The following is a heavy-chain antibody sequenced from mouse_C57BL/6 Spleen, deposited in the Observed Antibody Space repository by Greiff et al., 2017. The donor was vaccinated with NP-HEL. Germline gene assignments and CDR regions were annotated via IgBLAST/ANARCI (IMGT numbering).Heavy chain of an antibody. J-gene: IGHJ2*01. CDR3: ARQFDYYGSIPYYFDY. V-gene: IGHV5-17*01. Sequence: EVQGVESGGGLVKPGGSLKLSCAASGFTFSDYGMHWVRQAPEKGLEWVAYISSGSSTIYYADTVKGRFTISRDNAKNTLFLQMTSLRSEDTAMYYCARQFDYYGSIPYYFDYWGQGTTLTVSS. CDR1: GFTFSDYG. CDR2: ISSGSSTI. D-gene: IGHD1-1*01.